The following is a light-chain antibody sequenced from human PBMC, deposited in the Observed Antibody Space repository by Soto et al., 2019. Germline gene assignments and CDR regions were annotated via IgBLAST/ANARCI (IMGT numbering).Light chain of an antibody. Sequence: EIVLTQSPATLSLSPGERATLSCRASQSVSSYLAWYQQRPGQVPRLLIYDASNRATAIPARFSGSGSGTDSTLTISSLEPEDFAVYYCQQRTNWPPLTFGGGTKVEIK. J-gene: IGKJ4*01. CDR2: DAS. V-gene: IGKV3-11*01. CDR1: QSVSSY. CDR3: QQRTNWPPLT.